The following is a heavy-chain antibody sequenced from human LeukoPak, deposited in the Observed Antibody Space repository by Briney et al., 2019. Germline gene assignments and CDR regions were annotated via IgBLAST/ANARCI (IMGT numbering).Heavy chain of an antibody. D-gene: IGHD1-26*01. J-gene: IGHJ4*02. CDR2: IYPSGST. CDR1: GGSISKHY. Sequence: SDPLSLICSVSGGSISKHYGRWIRPPGGEGLEWIGHIYPSGSTNHNPSLNIRATTSLDQSNQQFSLKFNSVTAADTAVYCCGRVVGSGSYIDFWGQGTLVTVSS. CDR3: GRVVGSGSYIDF. V-gene: IGHV4-4*07.